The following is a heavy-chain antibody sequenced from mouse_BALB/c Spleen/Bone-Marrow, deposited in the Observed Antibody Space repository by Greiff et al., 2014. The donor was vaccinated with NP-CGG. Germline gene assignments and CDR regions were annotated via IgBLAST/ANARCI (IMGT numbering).Heavy chain of an antibody. CDR3: TRGGNWEDFDY. J-gene: IGHJ2*01. V-gene: IGHV5-17*02. CDR1: GFTFSSFG. D-gene: IGHD4-1*01. CDR2: ISSGSSTI. Sequence: EVKLVESGGGLVQPGGSRKLSCAASGFTFSSFGMHWVRQAPERGLEWVAYISSGSSTIFYADTVKGRFTISRDNPNNTLFLQMTSLRSEDTAMYYCTRGGNWEDFDYWGQGTTLTVSS.